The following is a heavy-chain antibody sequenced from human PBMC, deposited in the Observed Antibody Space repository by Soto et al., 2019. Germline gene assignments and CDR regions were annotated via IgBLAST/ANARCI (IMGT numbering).Heavy chain of an antibody. V-gene: IGHV3-21*01. CDR1: GFTFSSYS. D-gene: IGHD3-10*01. J-gene: IGHJ6*02. CDR3: AHLLWFGELVYYYGMDV. Sequence: AGGSLRLSCAASGFTFSSYSMNWVRQAPGKGLEWVSSISSSSSYIYYADSVKGRFTISRDNAKNSLYLQMNSLRAEDTAVYYCAHLLWFGELVYYYGMDVWGQGTTVTVSS. CDR2: ISSSSSYI.